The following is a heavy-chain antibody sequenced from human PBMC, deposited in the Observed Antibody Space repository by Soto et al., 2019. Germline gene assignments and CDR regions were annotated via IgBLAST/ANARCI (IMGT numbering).Heavy chain of an antibody. Sequence: QVQLVQSGAEVKKPGASVKVSCKASGYTFTSYGISWVRQAPGQGLEWMGWISAYNGNTNYAQKLQGRVTMTKDTSTSTAYMELRCLRSDATAVYYCAREEVTMIVRDGMDVWGQGTTVTVSS. CDR3: AREEVTMIVRDGMDV. V-gene: IGHV1-18*01. CDR1: GYTFTSYG. CDR2: ISAYNGNT. D-gene: IGHD3-22*01. J-gene: IGHJ6*02.